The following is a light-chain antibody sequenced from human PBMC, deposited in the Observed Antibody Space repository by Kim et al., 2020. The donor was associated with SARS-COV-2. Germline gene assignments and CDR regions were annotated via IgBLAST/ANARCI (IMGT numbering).Light chain of an antibody. CDR1: QSVSSSY. J-gene: IGKJ1*01. V-gene: IGKV3-20*01. Sequence: SPGERATLSGRARQSVSSSYLAWYQQKPGQAPRLLIYGASSRATGIPDRFSGSGSGTDFTLTISRLEPEDFAVYYCQQYGSSPRTFGQGTKVDIK. CDR2: GAS. CDR3: QQYGSSPRT.